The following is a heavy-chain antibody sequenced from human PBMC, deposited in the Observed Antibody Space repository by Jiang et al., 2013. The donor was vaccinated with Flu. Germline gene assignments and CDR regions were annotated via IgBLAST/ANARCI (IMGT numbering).Heavy chain of an antibody. V-gene: IGHV3-21*01. CDR3: ARAREGYDSSGYYRHTDWFDP. D-gene: IGHD3-22*01. CDR1: YG. CDR2: ISSSSSYI. Sequence: YGMNWVRQAPGKGLGVGSSISSSSSYIYYADSLKGRFTISRDNAKNSLYLQMNSLRAEDTAVYYCARAREGYDSSGYYRHTDWFDPWGQGTLVTVSS. J-gene: IGHJ5*02.